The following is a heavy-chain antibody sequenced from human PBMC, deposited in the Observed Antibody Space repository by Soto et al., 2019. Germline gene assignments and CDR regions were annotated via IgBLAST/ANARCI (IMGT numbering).Heavy chain of an antibody. V-gene: IGHV3-64*01. CDR1: GFTFSSYA. CDR3: ARALGYAFDI. Sequence: EVQLVESGGGLVQPGGSLRLSCAASGFTFSSYAMHWVRQAPGKGLEFVSAISRNGGSTYYANSVKGRFTISRDNSTNTLYLQMGSLRAEDMAVYYCARALGYAFDIWGQGTMVTVSS. D-gene: IGHD7-27*01. CDR2: ISRNGGST. J-gene: IGHJ3*02.